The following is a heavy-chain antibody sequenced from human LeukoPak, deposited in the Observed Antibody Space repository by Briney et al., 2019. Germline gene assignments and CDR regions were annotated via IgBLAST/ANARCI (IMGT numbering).Heavy chain of an antibody. CDR1: GYSISSGYY. Sequence: SETLSLTCTVSGYSISSGYYWGWIWQPPGKGLEWIGSIYHSGSTYYNPSLKSRVTISVDTSKNQFSLKLSSVTAADTAVYYCATSYIGGFGKPDYWGQGTLVTVSS. CDR2: IYHSGST. D-gene: IGHD2-15*01. V-gene: IGHV4-38-2*02. CDR3: ATSYIGGFGKPDY. J-gene: IGHJ4*02.